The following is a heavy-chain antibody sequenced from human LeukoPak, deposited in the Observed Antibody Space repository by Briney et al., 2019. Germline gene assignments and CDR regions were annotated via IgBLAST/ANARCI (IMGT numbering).Heavy chain of an antibody. V-gene: IGHV3-30*04. CDR1: GFTFSSYA. Sequence: GGSLRLSCAASGFTFSSYAMHWVRQAPGKGLEWVAVISYDGSNKYYADSVKGRFTISRDNSKNTLYLQMNSLRAEDTAVYYCARVVSRWGFDYWGQGTLVTVSS. CDR2: ISYDGSNK. D-gene: IGHD3-16*01. J-gene: IGHJ4*02. CDR3: ARVVSRWGFDY.